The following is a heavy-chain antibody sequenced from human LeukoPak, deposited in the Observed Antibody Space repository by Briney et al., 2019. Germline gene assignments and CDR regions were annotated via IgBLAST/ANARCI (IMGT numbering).Heavy chain of an antibody. V-gene: IGHV4-39*07. CDR1: GGSISSSSYY. CDR2: INHSGST. CDR3: ARDTSSSLGVDY. J-gene: IGHJ4*02. D-gene: IGHD6-6*01. Sequence: PSETLSLTCTVSGGSISSSSYYWGWIRQPPGKGLEWIGEINHSGSTNYNPSLKSRVTISVDTSKNQFSLKLSSVTAADTAVYYCARDTSSSLGVDYWGQGTLVTVSS.